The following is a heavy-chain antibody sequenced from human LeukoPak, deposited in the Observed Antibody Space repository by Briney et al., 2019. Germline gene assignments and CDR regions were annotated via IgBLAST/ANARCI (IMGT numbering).Heavy chain of an antibody. V-gene: IGHV1-46*01. CDR3: ARDNSVGDIAWWFDP. D-gene: IGHD3-16*02. CDR2: INPSGSST. Sequence: ASVKVSCKASGYSFTSHYMHWVRQAPGQGLEWMGLINPSGSSTLYAQKFQGRVTMTRGMSTTTDYMELSGLRSEDTAVYYCARDNSVGDIAWWFDPWGQGTLVTVSS. CDR1: GYSFTSHY. J-gene: IGHJ5*02.